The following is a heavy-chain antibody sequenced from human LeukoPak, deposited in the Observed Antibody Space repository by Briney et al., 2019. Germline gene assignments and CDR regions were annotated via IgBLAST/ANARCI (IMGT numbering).Heavy chain of an antibody. CDR2: ISAYNGNT. D-gene: IGHD3-10*01. V-gene: IGHV1-18*01. J-gene: IGHJ4*02. Sequence: GASVKVSCKASGYTFTSYGISWVRQAPGQGLEWMGWISAYNGNTNYAQKLQGRVTMTTDTSTSTAYMELRSLRSDDTAVYYCARDHYGSGSNLQTFDYWGQGTLVTVSS. CDR3: ARDHYGSGSNLQTFDY. CDR1: GYTFTSYG.